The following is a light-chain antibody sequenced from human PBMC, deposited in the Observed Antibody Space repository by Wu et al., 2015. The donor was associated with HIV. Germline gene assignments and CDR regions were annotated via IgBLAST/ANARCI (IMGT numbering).Light chain of an antibody. Sequence: DIQMTQSPSSLSASVGDRVAITCRASQNIKNYLNWYQQKPGKAPKLLISAASTLQGGVPSRFSGSGSGTQFSLTISSLQPEDFATYHCQQSYSTPAWTFGQGTKVEI. CDR2: AAS. CDR3: QQSYSTPAWT. J-gene: IGKJ1*01. V-gene: IGKV1-39*01. CDR1: QNIKNY.